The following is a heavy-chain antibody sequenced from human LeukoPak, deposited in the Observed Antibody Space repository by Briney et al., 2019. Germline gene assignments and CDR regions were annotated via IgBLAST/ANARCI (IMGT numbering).Heavy chain of an antibody. Sequence: GGSLRLSCAASGFTFSSYGMHWVRQAPGKGLEWVAVISYDGSNKCYADSVKGRFTISGDNSKNTLYLQMNSLRVEDTAVYYCANWPHDAFDIWGQGTMVTVSS. CDR1: GFTFSSYG. J-gene: IGHJ3*02. CDR3: ANWPHDAFDI. CDR2: ISYDGSNK. V-gene: IGHV3-30*18.